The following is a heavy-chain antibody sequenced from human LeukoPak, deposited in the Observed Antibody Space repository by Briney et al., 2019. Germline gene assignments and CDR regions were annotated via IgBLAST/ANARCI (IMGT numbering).Heavy chain of an antibody. J-gene: IGHJ3*02. Sequence: SETLSLTCTVSGASVSGSPYYWGWIRQPPGKGLEWIGSIYSSGSTYYNPSLKSRVTISVDTSKNQFSLKLSSVTAADTAVYYCARSLGNIVGATHDAFDIWGQGTMVTVSS. CDR3: ARSLGNIVGATHDAFDI. V-gene: IGHV4-39*07. CDR1: GASVSGSPYY. D-gene: IGHD1-26*01. CDR2: IYSSGST.